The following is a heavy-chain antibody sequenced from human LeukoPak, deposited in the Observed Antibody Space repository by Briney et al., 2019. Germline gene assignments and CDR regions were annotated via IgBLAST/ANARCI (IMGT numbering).Heavy chain of an antibody. CDR1: GGSINNHY. CDR2: ISYSGTT. D-gene: IGHD2-15*01. V-gene: IGHV4-59*11. J-gene: IGHJ4*02. Sequence: PSETLSLTCTVSGGSINNHYWSWIRQPPGKRLEWIGYISYSGTTKYIPSLKSRVTMSVGMSKNQFSLQLSSVTATDTAVYYCARGGTVMVAATDFDFWGQGTLVTVSS. CDR3: ARGGTVMVAATDFDF.